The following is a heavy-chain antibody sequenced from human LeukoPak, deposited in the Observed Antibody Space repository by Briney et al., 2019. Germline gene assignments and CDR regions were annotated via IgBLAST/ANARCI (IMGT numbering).Heavy chain of an antibody. CDR2: IYYRGST. CDR1: GDSISSRSHY. V-gene: IGHV4-39*01. Sequence: SETLSLTCTVSGDSISSRSHYWGWIRQPPGKGLEWIGSIYYRGSTYYNPSLKSRATISVDTSKNQFSLKLSSVTAADAAVYYCARVERGGSGGFQHWGQGTLVTVSS. D-gene: IGHD3-10*01. CDR3: ARVERGGSGGFQH. J-gene: IGHJ1*01.